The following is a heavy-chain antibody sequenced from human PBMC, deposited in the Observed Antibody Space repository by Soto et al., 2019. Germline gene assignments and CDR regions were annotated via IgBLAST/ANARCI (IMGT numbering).Heavy chain of an antibody. CDR3: ARHGGYSGYDETIFDY. Sequence: GESLKISCKGSGYSFTSYWIGWVRQMPGKGLEWMGIIYPGDSDTRYSPSFQGQVTISADKSISTAYLQWSSLKASDTAMYYCARHGGYSGYDETIFDYWGQGTLVTVSS. CDR2: IYPGDSDT. CDR1: GYSFTSYW. D-gene: IGHD5-12*01. J-gene: IGHJ4*02. V-gene: IGHV5-51*01.